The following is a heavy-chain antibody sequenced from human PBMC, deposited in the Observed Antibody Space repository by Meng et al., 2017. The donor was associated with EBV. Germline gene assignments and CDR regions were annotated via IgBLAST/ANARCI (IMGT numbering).Heavy chain of an antibody. V-gene: IGHV1-69*01. CDR1: GGTFTRDC. CDR2: LIPMSGAP. J-gene: IGHJ4*02. D-gene: IGHD3-10*01. Sequence: VEGVLSGAEGKKPGYAVALCYKSSGGTFTRDCISWVRQAPGQGLEWMGGLIPMSGAPNYAQKFQGRITISADESTSTHYMDLSSLRSEDTAVYYCASESGRGYTPDYWGQGTLVTVSS. CDR3: ASESGRGYTPDY.